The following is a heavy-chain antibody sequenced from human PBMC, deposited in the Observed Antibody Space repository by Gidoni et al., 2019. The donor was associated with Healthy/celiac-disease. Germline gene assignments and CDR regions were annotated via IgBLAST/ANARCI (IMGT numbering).Heavy chain of an antibody. CDR1: GGTFSSYA. CDR2: IIPXFXTA. J-gene: IGHJ1*01. Sequence: QVQLVQSGAEVKKPGSXVKVSXKASGGTFSSYAISWVRQAPGQGLEWRGGIIPXFXTANDAQKXXXRVTITADXXTSXXXMXXXSLXXXDTXVXYXXXSPXXXGGXXXWGXXTL. V-gene: IGHV1-69*01. D-gene: IGHD2-15*01. CDR3: XXSPXXXGGXXX.